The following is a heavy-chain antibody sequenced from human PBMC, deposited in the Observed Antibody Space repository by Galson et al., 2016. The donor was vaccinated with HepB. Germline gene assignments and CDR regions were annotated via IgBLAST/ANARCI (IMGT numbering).Heavy chain of an antibody. V-gene: IGHV3-66*01. Sequence: LRLSCAASGFTVSNNYMRWIRQAPGKGLEWVSFIYSGGDTYYADSVRGRFTISRDNSKNTLYLQMNSLIAEDTAVYYCARGGNYAGSWGQGTLVTVPS. CDR3: ARGGNYAGS. D-gene: IGHD3-16*01. CDR2: IYSGGDT. CDR1: GFTVSNNY. J-gene: IGHJ4*02.